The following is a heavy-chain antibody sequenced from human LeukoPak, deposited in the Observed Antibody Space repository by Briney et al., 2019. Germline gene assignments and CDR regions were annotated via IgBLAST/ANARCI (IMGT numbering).Heavy chain of an antibody. D-gene: IGHD6-13*01. Sequence: GSLRLSCAASGFTFSSYEMNWVRLAPGKGLEWVSYISSSGSTIYYADSVKGRFTISRDNARNSLYLQMNSLRAEDTAVYYCARDGSSSWYYYGMDVWGQGTTVTVSS. CDR1: GFTFSSYE. J-gene: IGHJ6*02. CDR2: ISSSGSTI. V-gene: IGHV3-48*03. CDR3: ARDGSSSWYYYGMDV.